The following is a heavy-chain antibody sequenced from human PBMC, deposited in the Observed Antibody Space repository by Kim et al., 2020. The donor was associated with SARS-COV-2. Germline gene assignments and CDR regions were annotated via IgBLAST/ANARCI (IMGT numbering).Heavy chain of an antibody. CDR3: ARGGTTMPFDP. J-gene: IGHJ5*02. CDR2: ITSTSYI. CDR1: GFTFSTYT. Sequence: GGSLRLSCAASGFTFSTYTMNWVRQAPGKGLEWVSSITSTSYIYYADSVKGRFTISRDNAENSLYLQMNSLRAEDTAVYYCARGGTTMPFDPWGQGTLVT. V-gene: IGHV3-21*01. D-gene: IGHD2-2*01.